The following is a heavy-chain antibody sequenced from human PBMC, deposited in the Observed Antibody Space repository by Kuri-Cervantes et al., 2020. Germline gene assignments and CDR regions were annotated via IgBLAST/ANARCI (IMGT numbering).Heavy chain of an antibody. CDR2: IIPIFGTA. V-gene: IGHV1-69*06. J-gene: IGHJ4*02. CDR1: GGTFGSHG. D-gene: IGHD3-10*01. Sequence: SVKVSCKASGGTFGSHGISWLRQAPAEGLEWMGGIIPIFGTANYAQKFQGRVTITADKSTSTAYMELSSLRSEDTAVYYCARKNYGSGSRGYYFDYWGQGTLVTVSS. CDR3: ARKNYGSGSRGYYFDY.